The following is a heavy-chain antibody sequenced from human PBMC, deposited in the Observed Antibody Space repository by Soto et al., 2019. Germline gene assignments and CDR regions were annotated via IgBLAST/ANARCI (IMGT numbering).Heavy chain of an antibody. Sequence: QLLLQESGSGLVKPSQTLSLTCAVSGGSISSGGYSWSWIRQPSGKGLEWIGYIYHSGSTYYNPSLKSRVTISVDRSKNQFSLKLSSVTAADTAVYYCASGLVTTLHYWGQGTLVTVSS. J-gene: IGHJ4*02. CDR2: IYHSGST. D-gene: IGHD4-17*01. CDR1: GGSISSGGYS. V-gene: IGHV4-30-2*01. CDR3: ASGLVTTLHY.